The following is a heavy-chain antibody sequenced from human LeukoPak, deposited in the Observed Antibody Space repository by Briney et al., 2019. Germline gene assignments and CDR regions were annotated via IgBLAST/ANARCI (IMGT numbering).Heavy chain of an antibody. V-gene: IGHV3-30*18. CDR1: GFTFSSYG. D-gene: IGHD6-13*01. Sequence: PGRSLRLSCAASGFTFSSYGMHWVRQAPGKGLEWVAVISYDGSNKYYADSVKGRFTISRDNSKNTLYLQMNCLRAEDTAVYYCAKEKVRYSRPSLFDYWGQGTLVTVSS. CDR3: AKEKVRYSRPSLFDY. CDR2: ISYDGSNK. J-gene: IGHJ4*02.